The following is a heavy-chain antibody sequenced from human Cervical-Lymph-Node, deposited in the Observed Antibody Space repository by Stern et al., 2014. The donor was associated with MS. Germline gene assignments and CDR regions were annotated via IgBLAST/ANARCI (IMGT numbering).Heavy chain of an antibody. V-gene: IGHV1-24*01. J-gene: IGHJ6*02. CDR2: FDPEDGET. CDR3: ATGGRVGAPTYYGMDV. D-gene: IGHD1-26*01. Sequence: QVQLVQSGPEVKKPGASVKVSCKVSGYTLTELSMHWVRQVPGKGLEWMGGFDPEDGETIYAQKFQGRVTMTADTSTDTAYMELSSLRSEDTALYYCATGGRVGAPTYYGMDVWGHGTAVTVSS. CDR1: GYTLTELS.